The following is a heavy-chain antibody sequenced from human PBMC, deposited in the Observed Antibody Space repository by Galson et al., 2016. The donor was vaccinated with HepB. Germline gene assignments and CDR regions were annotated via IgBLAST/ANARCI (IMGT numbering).Heavy chain of an antibody. J-gene: IGHJ4*02. CDR3: ATVGGSSLPIDY. Sequence: SETLSLTCTVSGNSINRTPYHWGWIRQSPGKGLEWIASIYPSGTTYYNPSFKSRVTISVDTSNNQFSLKVGSVTAADTAVYYCATVGGSSLPIDYWGQGILVTVSS. CDR2: IYPSGTT. V-gene: IGHV4-39*07. CDR1: GNSINRTPYH. D-gene: IGHD3-16*01.